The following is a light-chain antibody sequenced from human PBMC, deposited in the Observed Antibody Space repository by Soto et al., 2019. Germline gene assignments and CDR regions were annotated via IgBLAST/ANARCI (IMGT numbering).Light chain of an antibody. CDR3: SSYTSSSTLNV. V-gene: IGLV2-14*01. CDR1: SSDVGGYNY. J-gene: IGLJ1*01. CDR2: DVS. Sequence: QSVLTQPASVSRSPGQSITISCTGTSSDVGGYNYVSWYQQHPGKAPKLMIYDVSNRPSGVSNRFSGSKSGNTASLTISGLQAEDEADYYCSSYTSSSTLNVFGTGTKVTV.